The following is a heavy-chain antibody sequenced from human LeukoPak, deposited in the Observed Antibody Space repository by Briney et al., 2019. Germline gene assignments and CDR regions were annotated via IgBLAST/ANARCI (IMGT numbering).Heavy chain of an antibody. D-gene: IGHD3-9*01. V-gene: IGHV1-8*01. CDR1: GYTFTSYD. Sequence: ASVKVSCKASGYTFTSYDINWVRQATGQGLEWMGWMNPNSGNTGYAQKFQGRVTMTRNTSISTAYMELSSLRSEDTAVYYCASHYDILTGYYNVDAFDIWGQGTMVTVSS. CDR2: MNPNSGNT. CDR3: ASHYDILTGYYNVDAFDI. J-gene: IGHJ3*02.